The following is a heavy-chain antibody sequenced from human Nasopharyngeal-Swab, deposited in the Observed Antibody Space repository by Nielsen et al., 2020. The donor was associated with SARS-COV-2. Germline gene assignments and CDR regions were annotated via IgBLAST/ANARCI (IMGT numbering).Heavy chain of an antibody. CDR3: ARLGSFDQ. CDR2: IRSRSNGGTT. Sequence: GEPLKISCAVSGITFSDAWMTWVRQAPGKGLEWIGRIRSRSNGGTTDYGAPLEGRFSISRDDSENTVYLQMNDLKTEDTAVYYCARLGSFDQWGQGTLVIVS. CDR1: GITFSDAW. V-gene: IGHV3-15*01. J-gene: IGHJ4*02.